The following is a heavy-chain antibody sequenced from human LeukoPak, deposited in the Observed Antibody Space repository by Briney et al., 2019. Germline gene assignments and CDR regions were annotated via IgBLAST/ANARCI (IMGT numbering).Heavy chain of an antibody. CDR2: IYIEGST. V-gene: IGHV3-66*01. CDR3: AREPYGSGDV. D-gene: IGHD3-10*01. J-gene: IGHJ6*02. CDR1: GVILSKNY. Sequence: TGGSLRLSCVASGVILSKNYMSRVRPAPGKGRECVSLIYIEGSTYFADSVNSSSTISTDNSKNTLYLQMNSQRAEDTALYYCAREPYGSGDVWGQGTTVTVSS.